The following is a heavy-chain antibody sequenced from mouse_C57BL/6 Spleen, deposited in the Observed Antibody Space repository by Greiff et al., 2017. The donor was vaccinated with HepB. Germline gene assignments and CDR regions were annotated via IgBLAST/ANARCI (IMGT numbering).Heavy chain of an antibody. CDR2: IDPNSGGT. J-gene: IGHJ4*01. V-gene: IGHV1-72*01. D-gene: IGHD1-1*01. CDR1: GYTFTRYW. Sequence: QVQLQQPGAELVKPGASVKLSCKASGYTFTRYWMHWVKQRPGRGLEWVGRIDPNSGGTKYNEKFKSKATLTVDKHSSTAYMHLSSLTSEDSAVYYCASSITTVDYAMDYWGQGTSVTVSS. CDR3: ASSITTVDYAMDY.